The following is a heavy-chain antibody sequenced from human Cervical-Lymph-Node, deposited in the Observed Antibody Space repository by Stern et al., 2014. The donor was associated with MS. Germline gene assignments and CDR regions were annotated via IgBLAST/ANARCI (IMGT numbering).Heavy chain of an antibody. D-gene: IGHD1-1*01. CDR3: ARQAPSGINYLDP. J-gene: IGHJ5*02. Sequence: VQLVQSGAEVKKPGASVKVSCKASGYTFTDYYMYWVRQAPGQVFEWMGWINLKSGGAKFAQKFQGRVTMTWDTSITTAYMELTSLRSDDTAVYYCARQAPSGINYLDPWGQGTLVTVSS. CDR2: INLKSGGA. V-gene: IGHV1-2*02. CDR1: GYTFTDYY.